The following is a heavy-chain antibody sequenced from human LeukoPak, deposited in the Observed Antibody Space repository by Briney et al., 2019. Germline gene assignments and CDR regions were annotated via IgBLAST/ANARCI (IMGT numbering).Heavy chain of an antibody. V-gene: IGHV5-51*01. CDR1: GYSFTSYW. CDR2: IYPGDSDT. J-gene: IGHJ4*02. Sequence: GASVKVSCKASGYSFTSYWIGWVRQMPGKGLEWMGIIYPGDSDTRYSPSFQGQVTISADKSISTAYLQWSSLKASDTAMYYCARQETYYDILTGYYPFSYFDYWGQGTLVTVSS. CDR3: ARQETYYDILTGYYPFSYFDY. D-gene: IGHD3-9*01.